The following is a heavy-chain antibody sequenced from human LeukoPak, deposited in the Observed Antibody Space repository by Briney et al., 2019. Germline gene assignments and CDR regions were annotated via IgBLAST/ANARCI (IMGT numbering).Heavy chain of an antibody. CDR2: ISYDGSNK. CDR1: GFTFSSYG. Sequence: PGGSLRLSRAASGFTFSSYGMHWVRQAPGKGLEWVAVISYDGSNKYYADSVKGRFTISRDNSKNTLYLQMNSLRAEDTAVYYCAKAPRPVRRDGYNLSYYYYGMDVWGQGTTVTVSS. CDR3: AKAPRPVRRDGYNLSYYYYGMDV. J-gene: IGHJ6*02. V-gene: IGHV3-30*18. D-gene: IGHD5-24*01.